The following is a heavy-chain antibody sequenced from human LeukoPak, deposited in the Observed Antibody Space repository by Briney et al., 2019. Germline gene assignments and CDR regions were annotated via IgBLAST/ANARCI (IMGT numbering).Heavy chain of an antibody. CDR3: ARDHLGYCSSSSCYRDAFDI. Sequence: ASVKVCCKASGYTFTCYYMHWVRQAPGQGLEWMGWINPNSGGTNYAQKVHGRVTMTRDTSISTAYMELSRLRSDDTAVYYCARDHLGYCSSSSCYRDAFDIWGQGTMVTVSS. V-gene: IGHV1-2*02. D-gene: IGHD2-2*01. CDR2: INPNSGGT. CDR1: GYTFTCYY. J-gene: IGHJ3*02.